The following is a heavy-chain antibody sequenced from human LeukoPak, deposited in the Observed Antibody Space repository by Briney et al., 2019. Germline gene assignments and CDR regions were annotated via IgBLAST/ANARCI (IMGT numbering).Heavy chain of an antibody. V-gene: IGHV4-4*07. CDR2: FYSSGST. J-gene: IGHJ4*02. CDR1: GGSLSNYY. Sequence: SETLSLTCTVSGGSLSNYYWSWIRQPAGKGLEWIGRFYSSGSTNYNPSLKSRVTMSVDTSKNHFSLKLTSVTAADTAVYYCARGYIAARLDYWGQGTLVTVSS. CDR3: ARGYIAARLDY. D-gene: IGHD6-6*01.